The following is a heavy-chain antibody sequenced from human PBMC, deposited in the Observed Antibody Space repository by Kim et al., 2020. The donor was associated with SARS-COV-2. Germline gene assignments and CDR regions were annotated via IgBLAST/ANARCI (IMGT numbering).Heavy chain of an antibody. CDR2: IYYSGST. J-gene: IGHJ4*02. D-gene: IGHD6-19*01. CDR1: GGSISSYY. V-gene: IGHV4-59*08. Sequence: SETLSLTCTVSGGSISSYYWSWIRQPPGKGLEWIGYIYYSGSTNYNPSLKSRVTISVDTSKNQFSLKLSSVTAADTAVYYCARLRHSSGWYSSWGQGTLV. CDR3: ARLRHSSGWYSS.